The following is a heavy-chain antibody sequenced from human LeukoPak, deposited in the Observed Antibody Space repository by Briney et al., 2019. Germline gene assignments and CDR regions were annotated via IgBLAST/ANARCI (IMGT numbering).Heavy chain of an antibody. CDR1: GGSISSGDYY. CDR2: IYYSGGT. J-gene: IGHJ5*02. D-gene: IGHD1-1*01. V-gene: IGHV4-30-4*08. Sequence: SETLSLTCTVSGGSISSGDYYWSWIRQPSGKGLEWIGYIYYSGGTYYNPSLRSRVTISVDISKNQFSVKLSSVTAADTAIYYCVRESRIMTTVRYWFDPWGQGTLVTVSS. CDR3: VRESRIMTTVRYWFDP.